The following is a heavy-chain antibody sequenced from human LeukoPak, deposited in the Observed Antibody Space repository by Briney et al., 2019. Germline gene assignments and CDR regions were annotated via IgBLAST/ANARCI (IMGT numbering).Heavy chain of an antibody. D-gene: IGHD4-11*01. J-gene: IGHJ6*03. Sequence: PSGTLSLTCAVSGGSISSSNWWSWVRQPPGKGLEWIGEIYHSGSTNYNPSLKSRVTISVDKSKNQFSLKLSSVTAADTAVYYCARGPNTVTRSYYYYYMDVWGTGATVTVSS. V-gene: IGHV4-4*02. CDR3: ARGPNTVTRSYYYYYMDV. CDR2: IYHSGST. CDR1: GGSISSSNW.